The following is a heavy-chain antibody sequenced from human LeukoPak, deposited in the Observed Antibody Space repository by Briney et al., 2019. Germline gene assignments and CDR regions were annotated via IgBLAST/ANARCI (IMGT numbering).Heavy chain of an antibody. CDR1: GFTFDDYA. CDR2: ISGDGGST. V-gene: IGHV3-43*02. CDR3: AKEHYYDSSGSDFDH. Sequence: GGSLRLSCAASGFTFDDYAMHWVRQAPGKGLEWVSLISGDGGSTYYADSVKGRFTISRDNSKNSLYLQMNSLRTEDTALYYCAKEHYYDSSGSDFDHWGQGTLVTVSS. J-gene: IGHJ4*02. D-gene: IGHD3-22*01.